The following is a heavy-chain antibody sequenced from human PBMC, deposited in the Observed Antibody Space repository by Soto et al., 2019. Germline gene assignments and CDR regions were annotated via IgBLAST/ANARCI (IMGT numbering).Heavy chain of an antibody. CDR3: ARGVVVPATIEPIHYYYFDY. CDR2: INPNSGGT. Sequence: ASVKVSCKTSGYTFTGYYMHWVRQAPGQGLEWMGWINPNSGGTNYAQKFQGRVTMTRDTSISTAYMELSRLRSDDTAVYYCARGVVVPATIEPIHYYYFDYWGQGTLVTVSS. J-gene: IGHJ4*02. D-gene: IGHD2-2*02. CDR1: GYTFTGYY. V-gene: IGHV1-2*02.